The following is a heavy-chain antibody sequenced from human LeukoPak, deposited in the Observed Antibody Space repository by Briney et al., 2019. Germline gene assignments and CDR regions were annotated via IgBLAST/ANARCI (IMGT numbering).Heavy chain of an antibody. J-gene: IGHJ1*01. V-gene: IGHV6-1*01. D-gene: IGHD3-3*02. CDR2: TYYRSKWYN. CDR3: ASSFFTKGPAEYFQH. CDR1: GDSVSSNSAA. Sequence: SQTLSLTCAISGDSVSSNSAAWNWIRQSPSRGLEWLGRTYYRSKWYNDYAVSVKSRITINPDTSKNQFSLQLNSVTPEDTAVYYCASSFFTKGPAEYFQHWGQGTLVTVSS.